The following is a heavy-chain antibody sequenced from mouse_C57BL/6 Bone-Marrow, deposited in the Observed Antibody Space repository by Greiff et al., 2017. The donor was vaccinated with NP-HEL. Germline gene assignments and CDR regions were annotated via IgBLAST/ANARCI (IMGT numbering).Heavy chain of an antibody. V-gene: IGHV1-64*01. D-gene: IGHD3-3*01. J-gene: IGHJ1*03. CDR3: ASLGSPSYWYFDV. Sequence: QVQLQQPGAELVKPGASVKLSCKASGYTFTSYWMHWVKQRPGQGLEWIGMIHPNSGSTNYNEKFKSKATLTVDKSSSTAYMQLSSLTSEDSAVYYCASLGSPSYWYFDVWGTGTTVTVSS. CDR2: IHPNSGST. CDR1: GYTFTSYW.